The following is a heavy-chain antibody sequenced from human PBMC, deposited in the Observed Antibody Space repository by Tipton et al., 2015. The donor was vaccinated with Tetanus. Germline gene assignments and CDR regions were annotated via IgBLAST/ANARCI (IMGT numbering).Heavy chain of an antibody. V-gene: IGHV3-30-3*01. CDR1: GFSFRGYA. D-gene: IGHD1-26*01. J-gene: IGHJ4*02. CDR2: ISDDGGTT. Sequence: QVQLVQSGGGVVQPGRSLRLSCTASGFSFRGYAVHWVRQAPGRGLEWVAFISDDGGTTFYADSLKGRFTISRDNSKNILYLQMNSLRGEDTAVYFCARVPYSGSNYVYTRFDYWGQGTQVTVSS. CDR3: ARVPYSGSNYVYTRFDY.